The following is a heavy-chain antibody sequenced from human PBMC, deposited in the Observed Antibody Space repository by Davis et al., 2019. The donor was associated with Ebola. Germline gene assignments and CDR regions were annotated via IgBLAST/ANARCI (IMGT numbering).Heavy chain of an antibody. CDR3: ARRGRAMDV. D-gene: IGHD6-13*01. CDR2: IYYSGST. Sequence: GSLRLSCTASGGSISSYYWSWIRQPPGKGLEWIGYIYYSGSTNYNPSLKSRVTISVDTSKNQFSLKLSSVIAADTAVYYCARRGRAMDVWGQGTTVTVSS. J-gene: IGHJ6*02. V-gene: IGHV4-59*08. CDR1: GGSISSYY.